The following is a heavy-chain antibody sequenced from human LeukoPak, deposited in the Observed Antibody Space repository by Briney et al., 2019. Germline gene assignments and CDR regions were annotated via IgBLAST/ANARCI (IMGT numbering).Heavy chain of an antibody. CDR1: GFTFVSYA. CDR3: TKVRDTYGYMRFAH. CDR2: INGGGDTT. J-gene: IGHJ4*02. Sequence: VGSLRLSCAASGFTFVSYAMTWVRQAPGKGLEWVSSINGGGDTTYYADSLKGWITISRDKSTSTLFLQMSSLRAEPSAMYYCTKVRDTYGYMRFAHWGQGTLVTVSS. D-gene: IGHD5-18*01. V-gene: IGHV3-23*01.